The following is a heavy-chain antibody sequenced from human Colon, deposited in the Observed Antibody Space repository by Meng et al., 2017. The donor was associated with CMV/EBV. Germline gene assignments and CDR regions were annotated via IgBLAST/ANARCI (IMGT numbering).Heavy chain of an antibody. V-gene: IGHV3-43*01. D-gene: IGHD4-17*01. CDR3: AKGTAATTVPDFDS. CDR2: VSWDGGST. Sequence: GGSLRLSCAASGFTFDDYTMNWVRHAPGKGLEWVALVSWDGGSTRYADSVRGRFTISRDNSNNLLVLQLNSLRSDDSALNYCAKGTAATTVPDFDSWGQGTLVTVSS. CDR1: GFTFDDYT. J-gene: IGHJ4*02.